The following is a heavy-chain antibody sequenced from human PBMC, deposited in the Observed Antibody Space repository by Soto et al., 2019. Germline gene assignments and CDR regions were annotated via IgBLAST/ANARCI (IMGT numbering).Heavy chain of an antibody. J-gene: IGHJ2*01. CDR2: INHSGST. CDR3: ATCRSSRRYFDL. CDR1: GGSFSGYY. V-gene: IGHV4-34*01. D-gene: IGHD2-2*01. Sequence: SETLSLTCAVYGGSFSGYYWSWIRQPPGKGLEWIGEINHSGSTNYNPSLKSRVTISVDTSKNQFSLKLSSVTAADTAVYYCATCRSSRRYFDLWGRGTLVTVSS.